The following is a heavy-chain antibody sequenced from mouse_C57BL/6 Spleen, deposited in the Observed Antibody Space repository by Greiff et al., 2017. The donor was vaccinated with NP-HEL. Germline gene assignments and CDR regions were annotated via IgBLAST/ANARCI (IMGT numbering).Heavy chain of an antibody. CDR3: TTSGTPSFAY. CDR1: GFNIKDDY. J-gene: IGHJ3*01. CDR2: IDPENGDT. V-gene: IGHV14-4*01. Sequence: EVQLQQSGAELVRPGASVKLSCTASGFNIKDDYMHWVKQRPEQGLEWIGWIDPENGDTEYASKFQGKATITADTSSNTAYLQLSSLTSEDTAVYYCTTSGTPSFAYWGQGTLVTVSA. D-gene: IGHD4-1*01.